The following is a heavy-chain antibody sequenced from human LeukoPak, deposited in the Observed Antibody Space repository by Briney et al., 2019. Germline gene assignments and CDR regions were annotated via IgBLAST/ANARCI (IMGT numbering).Heavy chain of an antibody. D-gene: IGHD3-22*01. J-gene: IGHJ4*02. CDR2: INPSGGST. CDR3: ARVGGYYDSSGYPMGFDY. Sequence: GASVKVSCKASGYTFTSYYMHWVRQAPGQGLEWMGIINPSGGSTSYAQKFQGRVTMTRDMSTSTVYVELSSLRSEDTAVYYCARVGGYYDSSGYPMGFDYWGQGTLVTVSS. V-gene: IGHV1-46*01. CDR1: GYTFTSYY.